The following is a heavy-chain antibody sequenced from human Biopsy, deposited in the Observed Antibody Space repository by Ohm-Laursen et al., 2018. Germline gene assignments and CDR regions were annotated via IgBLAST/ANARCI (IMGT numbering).Heavy chain of an antibody. CDR1: GYTFTDYY. CDR3: AKDCGLGGDRDY. J-gene: IGHJ4*02. D-gene: IGHD2-21*01. Sequence: EASVKVSCKPSGYTFTDYYIHWVCQAPGQGPEWMGWINPKSGGTKYAQKFQGRVTMTRDTSIDTVHMELSRLTSDDTALYYCAKDCGLGGDRDYWGQGTLVTVSS. CDR2: INPKSGGT. V-gene: IGHV1-2*02.